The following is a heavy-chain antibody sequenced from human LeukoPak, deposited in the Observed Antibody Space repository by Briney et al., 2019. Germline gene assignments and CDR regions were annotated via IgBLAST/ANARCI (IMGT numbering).Heavy chain of an antibody. J-gene: IGHJ4*02. CDR3: ARVPYYYDSSGYYPFDY. Sequence: ASVKVSCKASGYTLTGYYMHWVRQAPGQGLEWMGWINPNSGGTNYAQKFQGRVTMTRDTSISTAYMELSRLRSDDTAVYYCARVPYYYDSSGYYPFDYWGQGTLVTVSS. CDR1: GYTLTGYY. CDR2: INPNSGGT. V-gene: IGHV1-2*02. D-gene: IGHD3-22*01.